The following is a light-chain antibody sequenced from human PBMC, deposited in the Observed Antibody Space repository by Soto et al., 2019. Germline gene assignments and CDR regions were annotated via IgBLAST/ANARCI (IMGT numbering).Light chain of an antibody. V-gene: IGKV1-9*01. CDR3: QQLDSYPLT. CDR1: QGISSY. CDR2: AAS. J-gene: IGKJ3*01. Sequence: DIQLTQSPSFLSASVGDRVTITCRASQGISSYLVWYQQKPGKAPKPLIYAASTLQSGVPSRFSGSGSGTEFTLTISSLQPEDFATYYCQQLDSYPLTFGPGTKVDIK.